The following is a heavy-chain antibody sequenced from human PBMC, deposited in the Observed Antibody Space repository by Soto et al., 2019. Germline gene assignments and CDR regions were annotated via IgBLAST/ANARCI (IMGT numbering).Heavy chain of an antibody. CDR2: INAGNGNT. V-gene: IGHV1-3*05. D-gene: IGHD2-21*02. CDR3: ARSIVVVTALDY. J-gene: IGHJ4*02. Sequence: QVQLVQSGAEEKKPGASVKVSCKASGYTFTSYAMHWVRQAPGHRLEWMGWINAGNGNTNYSQKFRGRVTITRDTSASTAYKELSRRTSEDTALYYCARSIVVVTALDYWGQGTLVTVSS. CDR1: GYTFTSYA.